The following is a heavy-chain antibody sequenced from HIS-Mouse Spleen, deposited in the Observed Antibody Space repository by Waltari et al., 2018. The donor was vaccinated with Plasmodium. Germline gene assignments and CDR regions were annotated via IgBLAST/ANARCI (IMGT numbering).Heavy chain of an antibody. V-gene: IGHV4-39*07. CDR1: GGSISSSSYY. D-gene: IGHD3-22*01. J-gene: IGHJ5*02. CDR2: IYYRWRT. Sequence: QLQLQESGPGLVKPSETLSLTCTVSGGSISSSSYYWGWIRQPPGKGLEWSGSIYYRWRTQHNPTRKSRVPIAVDTSKSQFALKLSSVTAADTAVYYCARVPYYYDSSGYGRGWFDPWGQGTLVTVSS. CDR3: ARVPYYYDSSGYGRGWFDP.